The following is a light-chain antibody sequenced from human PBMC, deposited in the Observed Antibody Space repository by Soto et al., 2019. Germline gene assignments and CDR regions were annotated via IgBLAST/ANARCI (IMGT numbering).Light chain of an antibody. CDR3: QTWDTGIRV. Sequence: QLVLTQSPSASASLGASVKLTCTLTSGHSNYAIAWHQQQPEKGPRYLMKVNSDGRHTKGDGIPDRFSGSSSGAERYLTISSLRSEDEADYYCQTWDTGIRVFGGGTKLTVL. CDR1: SGHSNYA. CDR2: VNSDGRH. J-gene: IGLJ2*01. V-gene: IGLV4-69*01.